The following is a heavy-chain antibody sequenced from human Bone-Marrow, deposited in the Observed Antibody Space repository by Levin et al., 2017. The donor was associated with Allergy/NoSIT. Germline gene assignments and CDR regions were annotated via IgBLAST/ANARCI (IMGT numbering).Heavy chain of an antibody. CDR3: ASYCVSSSCSGYHYGMGV. Sequence: AGESLKISCAVSGFTFNTHAMSWVRQAPGKGLEWVSAISASGGTTYYAESVKGRFTISRDNPKNTLYLQMDSLRAEDTALYYCASYCVSSSCSGYHYGMGVWGQGTTVTVSS. CDR1: GFTFNTHA. D-gene: IGHD2-21*01. V-gene: IGHV3-23*01. J-gene: IGHJ6*02. CDR2: ISASGGTT.